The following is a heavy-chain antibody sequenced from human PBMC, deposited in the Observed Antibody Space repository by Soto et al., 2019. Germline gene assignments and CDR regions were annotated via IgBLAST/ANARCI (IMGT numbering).Heavy chain of an antibody. CDR2: ISSDGNNK. V-gene: IGHV3-30-3*01. CDR1: GFTFSTYV. CDR3: AKRSLPTVRTYLDY. D-gene: IGHD4-17*01. Sequence: GGSLRLSCAASGFTFSTYVMHWVRQAPGKGLEWVAHISSDGNNKYYADSVKGRFTISRDNFKNSLFLQMSSLRADDTAVYYCAKRSLPTVRTYLDYWGQGTLVTVSS. J-gene: IGHJ4*02.